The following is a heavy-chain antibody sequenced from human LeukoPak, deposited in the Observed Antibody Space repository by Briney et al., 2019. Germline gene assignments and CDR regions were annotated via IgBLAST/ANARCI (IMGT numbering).Heavy chain of an antibody. J-gene: IGHJ4*02. CDR1: GYTFTGYY. CDR2: INPNSGGT. V-gene: IGHV1-2*02. CDR3: ARSSRALWFGGGGIPPFDY. D-gene: IGHD3-10*01. Sequence: ASVKVSCKASGYTFTGYYMHWVRQAPGQGLEWMGWINPNSGGTNYAQKFQGRVTMTRDTSISTAYMELSRLRSDDTAVYYCARSSRALWFGGGGIPPFDYWGQGTLVTVSS.